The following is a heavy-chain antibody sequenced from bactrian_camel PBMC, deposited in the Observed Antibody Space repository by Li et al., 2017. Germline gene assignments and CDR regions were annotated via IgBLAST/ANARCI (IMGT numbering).Heavy chain of an antibody. CDR1: GYTYSGYC. Sequence: VESGGGSVQAGGSLTLSCSVSGYTYSGYCMGWFRQSPGKEREGVAWIISGRGTTTYADSVKGRFTISEDNAKNTIDLQMNSLKPEDTAMYYCAANTASVLCGEWFSRAAFDYWGQGTQVTVS. J-gene: IGHJ6*01. V-gene: IGHV3S40*01. CDR2: IISGRGTT. CDR3: AANTASVLCGEWFSRAAFDY. D-gene: IGHD1*01.